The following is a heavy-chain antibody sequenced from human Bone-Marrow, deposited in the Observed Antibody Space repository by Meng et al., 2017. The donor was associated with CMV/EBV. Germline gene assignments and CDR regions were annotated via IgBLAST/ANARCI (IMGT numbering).Heavy chain of an antibody. CDR3: ARESYYDSSPDRGGLDY. J-gene: IGHJ4*02. CDR1: GLTFDDYG. CDR2: INWNGGST. Sequence: GESLKISCAASGLTFDDYGMSWVRQAPGKGLEWGSGINWNGGSTGYADSVKGRFTISRDNAKNSLYLQTNSLRAEDTALYHCARESYYDSSPDRGGLDYWGQGTLVTVS. V-gene: IGHV3-20*01. D-gene: IGHD3-22*01.